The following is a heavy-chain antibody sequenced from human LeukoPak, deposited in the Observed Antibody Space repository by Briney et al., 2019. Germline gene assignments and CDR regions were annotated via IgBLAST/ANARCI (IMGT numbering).Heavy chain of an antibody. CDR2: INPNSGGT. Sequence: ASVKVSCKASGYTFTGYYMHWVRQAPGQGPEWMGWINPNSGGTNYAQKFQGRVTMTRDTSISTAYMELSRLRSDDTAVYYCARVGRVAVAGKENNWFDPWGQGNLVTVSS. J-gene: IGHJ5*02. V-gene: IGHV1-2*02. CDR1: GYTFTGYY. D-gene: IGHD6-19*01. CDR3: ARVGRVAVAGKENNWFDP.